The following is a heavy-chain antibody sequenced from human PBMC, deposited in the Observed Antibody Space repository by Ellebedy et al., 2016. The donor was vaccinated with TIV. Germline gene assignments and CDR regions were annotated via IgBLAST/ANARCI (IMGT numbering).Heavy chain of an antibody. V-gene: IGHV3-74*01. CDR2: LNSDETTT. D-gene: IGHD7-27*01. Sequence: GESLKISXAASGFSFSDYSMHWVRQAPGKGLVWVSRLNSDETTTDYADSVTGRFTISRDNAKNTLFLQMNSLVAEDTAVYYCARGIAGDPPAIDHWGQGILVTVSS. CDR3: ARGIAGDPPAIDH. CDR1: GFSFSDYS. J-gene: IGHJ4*02.